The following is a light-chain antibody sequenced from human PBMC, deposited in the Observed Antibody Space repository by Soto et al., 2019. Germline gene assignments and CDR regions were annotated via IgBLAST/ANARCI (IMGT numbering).Light chain of an antibody. V-gene: IGKV3-15*01. J-gene: IGKJ5*01. CDR2: DAS. CDR1: QSVSSSY. Sequence: EIVLTQSPGTLSLSPGERATLSCRTSQSVSSSYLAWYQQKPGQAPRLLIYDASTRATVIPARFSGSGSGTEFALTISSLQSEDFAVYYGQQYNDWPPITFGQGTRLEIK. CDR3: QQYNDWPPIT.